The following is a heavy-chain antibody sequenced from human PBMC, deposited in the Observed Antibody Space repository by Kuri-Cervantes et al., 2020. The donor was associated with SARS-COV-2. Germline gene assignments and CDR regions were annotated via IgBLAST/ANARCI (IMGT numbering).Heavy chain of an antibody. V-gene: IGHV3-30*03. D-gene: IGHD3-3*01. CDR1: GFTFSSYG. J-gene: IGHJ3*02. Sequence: GESLKISCAASGFTFSSYGMHWVRQAPGKGLEWVAVISYDGSNKYYADSVKGRFTISRDNSKNTLHLQMNSLRAEDTAVYYCASTVWGRSITIFGVVIIPMGNSDDAFDIWGQGTMVTVSS. CDR3: ASTVWGRSITIFGVVIIPMGNSDDAFDI. CDR2: ISYDGSNK.